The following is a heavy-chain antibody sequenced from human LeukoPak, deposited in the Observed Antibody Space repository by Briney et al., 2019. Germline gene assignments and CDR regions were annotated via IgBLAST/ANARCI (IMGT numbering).Heavy chain of an antibody. J-gene: IGHJ4*02. CDR2: IYHSGST. CDR3: ARDFSVIAAAGTITDY. Sequence: SETLSLTCAVSGGSISSSNWWSWVRQPPGKGLEWIGEIYHSGSTNYNPSLKSRVTISVDKSKNQFSLKLSSVTAADTAVYYCARDFSVIAAAGTITDYWGQGTLVTVSS. D-gene: IGHD6-13*01. V-gene: IGHV4-4*02. CDR1: GGSISSSNW.